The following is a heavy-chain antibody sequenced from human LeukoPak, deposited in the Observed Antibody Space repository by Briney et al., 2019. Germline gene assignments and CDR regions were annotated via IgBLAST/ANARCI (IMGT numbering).Heavy chain of an antibody. Sequence: GASVKVSCKASGYTFTGFYMHWVRQAPGQGLEWMGWINPNSGDTNYAQKFQGRVTMTRDTSISTAYMELNGLTPDDTAVYYCVSHNLPRYWGQGTLVTVSS. V-gene: IGHV1-2*02. CDR1: GYTFTGFY. CDR3: VSHNLPRY. CDR2: INPNSGDT. J-gene: IGHJ4*02. D-gene: IGHD1-1*01.